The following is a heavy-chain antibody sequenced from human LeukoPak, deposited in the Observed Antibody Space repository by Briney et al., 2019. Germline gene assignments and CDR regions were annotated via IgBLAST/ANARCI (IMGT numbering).Heavy chain of an antibody. J-gene: IGHJ6*03. CDR3: ARDRANYYMDV. V-gene: IGHV1-18*01. CDR1: GGTFSSYA. D-gene: IGHD3-10*01. CDR2: INPNSGGT. Sequence: GASVKVSCKASGGTFSSYAISWVRQAPGQGLEWMGWINPNSGGTNYAQKFQGRVTMTTDTSTSTAYMELRSLRSDDTAIYYCARDRANYYMDVWGKGTTVIISS.